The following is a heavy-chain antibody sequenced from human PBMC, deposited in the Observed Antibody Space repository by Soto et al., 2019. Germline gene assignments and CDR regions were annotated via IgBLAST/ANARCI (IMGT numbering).Heavy chain of an antibody. D-gene: IGHD3-22*01. Sequence: QVQLVQSGAEVKKTGASVKVSCKASGYTFSSYAMHWVRQAPGKGLEWVAVISYDGSNKYYADSVKGRXTISXDNSKNTLYLQMNSLRAEDTAVYYCATNPHYYDSSGYYYAPDSWGQGTLVTVSS. J-gene: IGHJ4*02. CDR2: ISYDGSNK. CDR1: GYTFSSYA. V-gene: IGHV3-30-3*01. CDR3: ATNPHYYDSSGYYYAPDS.